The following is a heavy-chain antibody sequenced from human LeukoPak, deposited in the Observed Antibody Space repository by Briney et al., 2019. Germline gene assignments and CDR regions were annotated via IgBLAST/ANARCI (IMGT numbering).Heavy chain of an antibody. CDR2: IKQDGSEK. CDR3: ARDSSSAYYYYYYGMDV. J-gene: IGHJ6*02. V-gene: IGHV3-7*01. CDR1: GFTFSSYW. Sequence: TGGSLRLSCTASGFTFSSYWMSWVRQAPGKGLEWVANIKQDGSEKYYVDSVKGRFTISRNNAKNSLYLQMNSLRAEDTAVYYCARDSSSAYYYYYYGMDVWGQGTTVTVSS. D-gene: IGHD6-6*01.